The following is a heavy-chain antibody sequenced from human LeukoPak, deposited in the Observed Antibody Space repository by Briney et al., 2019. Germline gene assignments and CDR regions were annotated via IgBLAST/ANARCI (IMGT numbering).Heavy chain of an antibody. V-gene: IGHV3-30*18. CDR1: RFTFSSYG. CDR3: GKDAITAIRGDSGLDV. D-gene: IGHD3-10*01. Sequence: GGSLRLSCAASRFTFSSYGMHWARQAPGKGLEWVAVISYDGSNKYYADSVKGRFTISRDNSKNTLYLQMNSLRAEDTAVYYCGKDAITAIRGDSGLDVWGQGTTVTVSS. CDR2: ISYDGSNK. J-gene: IGHJ6*02.